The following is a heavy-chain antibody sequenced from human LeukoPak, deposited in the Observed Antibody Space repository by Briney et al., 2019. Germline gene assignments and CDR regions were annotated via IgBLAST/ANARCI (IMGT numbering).Heavy chain of an antibody. CDR3: AKDPRKHYYYGMDV. V-gene: IGHV3-23*01. Sequence: GGSLRLSCAASGFTFSSYAMSWVRQAPGKGLEWVSAISGSGGSTYYADSVKGRFTISRDNSKNTLYLQMNGLRAEDTAVYYCAKDPRKHYYYGMDVWGQGTTVTVSS. CDR1: GFTFSSYA. CDR2: ISGSGGST. J-gene: IGHJ6*02.